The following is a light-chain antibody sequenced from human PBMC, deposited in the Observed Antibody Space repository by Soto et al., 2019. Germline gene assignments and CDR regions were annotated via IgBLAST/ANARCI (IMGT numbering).Light chain of an antibody. CDR3: TSYTITSIL. CDR2: EVT. CDR1: NSDIGAYKY. V-gene: IGLV2-14*01. J-gene: IGLJ2*01. Sequence: QSALTQPASVSGSPGQSLTISCTGTNSDIGAYKYVSWYQQHPGKAPKLMIFEVTNRPSGVSNRFSGSKSGNTASLTISGLQAEDEADYYCTSYTITSILFGGGTKLTVL.